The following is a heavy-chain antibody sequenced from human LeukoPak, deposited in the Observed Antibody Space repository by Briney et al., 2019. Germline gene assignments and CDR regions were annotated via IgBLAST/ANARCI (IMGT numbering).Heavy chain of an antibody. CDR1: GGTRSSYA. CDR3: ARVEAYCGGDCYPDELFGWFDP. Sequence: ASVKVSRKASGGTRSSYAISWVRQAPGQGLEWMGGIIPIFGTANYAQKFQGRVTITADKSTSTAYMELSSLRSEDTAVYYCARVEAYCGGDCYPDELFGWFDPWGQGTLVTVSS. CDR2: IIPIFGTA. J-gene: IGHJ5*02. V-gene: IGHV1-69*06. D-gene: IGHD2-21*02.